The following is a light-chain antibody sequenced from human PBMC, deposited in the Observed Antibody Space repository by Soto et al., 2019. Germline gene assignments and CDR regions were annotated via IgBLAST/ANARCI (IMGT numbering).Light chain of an antibody. V-gene: IGLV1-51*02. CDR1: SSNIGNNY. CDR2: ENN. Sequence: SVLPQPPSGSAAPGEKVPISCSGSSSNIGNNYVSWYQQLPGTAPKLLIYENNKRPSGIPDRFSGSKSGTSATLGITGLQTGDEADYYCGTWDSSLSVLYVFGTGTKVTVL. CDR3: GTWDSSLSVLYV. J-gene: IGLJ1*01.